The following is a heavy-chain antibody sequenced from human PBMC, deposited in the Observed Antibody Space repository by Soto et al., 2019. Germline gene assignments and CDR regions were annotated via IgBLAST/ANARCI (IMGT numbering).Heavy chain of an antibody. CDR1: GFSFSVYS. D-gene: IGHD6-13*01. J-gene: IGHJ6*02. Sequence: QVQLVESGGGVVQPGRSLRLSCAASGFSFSVYSMNWVRQAPGKGLEWVAFISFDGSKKYYADSVKGRFTISRDNSKNTVYLQMSNLRPGDAAVYPCANLLNVAPARTPHYFGFDVWSQGTTVTVS. CDR3: ANLLNVAPARTPHYFGFDV. V-gene: IGHV3-30-3*01. CDR2: ISFDGSKK.